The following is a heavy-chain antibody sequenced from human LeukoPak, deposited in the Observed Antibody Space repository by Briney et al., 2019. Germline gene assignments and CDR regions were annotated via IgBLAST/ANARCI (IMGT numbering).Heavy chain of an antibody. CDR1: GFTFDDYA. D-gene: IGHD3-9*01. V-gene: IGHV3-9*03. Sequence: GGSLRLSCAASGFTFDDYAMHWVRPAPGRGLEWDSGISWNSGSIGCADSVKGRFTISRDNAKNSLYLQMNRLRAEDMAVYYCAKASYYSILTAGFDYWGQGTLVTVSS. CDR3: AKASYYSILTAGFDY. CDR2: ISWNSGSI. J-gene: IGHJ4*02.